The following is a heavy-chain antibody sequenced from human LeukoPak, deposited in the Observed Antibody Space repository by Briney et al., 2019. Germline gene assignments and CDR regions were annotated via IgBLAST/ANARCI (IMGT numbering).Heavy chain of an antibody. Sequence: PGGSLRLSCAASGFTFDDYAMHWVRQAPGKGLEWVSAISGSGGSTYYADSVKGRFTISRDNSKNTLYLQMNSLRAEDTAVYYCAKDQGYCSGGSCYSCFDYWGQGTLVTVSS. J-gene: IGHJ4*02. CDR1: GFTFDDYA. V-gene: IGHV3-23*01. CDR3: AKDQGYCSGGSCYSCFDY. CDR2: ISGSGGST. D-gene: IGHD2-15*01.